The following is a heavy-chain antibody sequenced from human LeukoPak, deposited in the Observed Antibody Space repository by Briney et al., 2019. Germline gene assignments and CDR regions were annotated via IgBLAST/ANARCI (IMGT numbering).Heavy chain of an antibody. Sequence: PGGSLRLSCAASGFTFNNYGMHWVRQAPGKGLEWVALISYVGTNKYYADSVKGRFAISRDNSKNTPYLQMNSLRAEDTAVYYCAKDQYYYDSSGYPPDYWGQGTLVTVSS. CDR1: GFTFNNYG. CDR2: ISYVGTNK. V-gene: IGHV3-30*18. D-gene: IGHD3-22*01. CDR3: AKDQYYYDSSGYPPDY. J-gene: IGHJ4*02.